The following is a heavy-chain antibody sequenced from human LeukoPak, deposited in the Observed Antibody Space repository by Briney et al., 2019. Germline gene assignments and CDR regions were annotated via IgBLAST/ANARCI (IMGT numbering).Heavy chain of an antibody. J-gene: IGHJ4*02. CDR1: GASISSGGDF. CDR2: IYYSGST. Sequence: SHTLSLTCTVSGASISSGGDFWNWIRQHPGKGLEWIGYIYYSGSTYYNPSLKSRVTISVDTSKNQFSLKLSSVTAADTAVYYCAGRDRDGYSDFDYWGQGTLVTVSS. CDR3: AGRDRDGYSDFDY. D-gene: IGHD5-24*01. V-gene: IGHV4-31*03.